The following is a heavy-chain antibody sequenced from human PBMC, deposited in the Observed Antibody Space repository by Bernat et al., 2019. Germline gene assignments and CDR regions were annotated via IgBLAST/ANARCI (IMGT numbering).Heavy chain of an antibody. CDR1: GYTLTDLS. D-gene: IGHD2-15*01. CDR2: FDPEDGET. CDR3: ATELFGCSGGRCYSEGGY. V-gene: IGHV1-24*01. J-gene: IGHJ4*02. Sequence: QVQLVQSGAEVKKPGASVKVSCKVSGYTLTDLSMHWVRQAPGKGLEWMGGFDPEDGETIYAQKFQSRVTMTEDTSTDTAYMELSRLRSEDAAVYYCATELFGCSGGRCYSEGGYWGQGTLVTVSS.